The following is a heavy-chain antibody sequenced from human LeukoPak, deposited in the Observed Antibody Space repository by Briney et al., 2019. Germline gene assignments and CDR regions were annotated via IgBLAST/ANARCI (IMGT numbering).Heavy chain of an antibody. CDR2: IYTSGST. CDR3: ARGTRQYCSGGSCYEDAFDI. Sequence: SETLSLTCTVSGGSISSGSYYWSWIRQPAGKGLEWIGRIYTSGSTNYNPSLKSRVTISVDTSKNQFSLKLSSVTAADTAVYYCARGTRQYCSGGSCYEDAFDIWGQGTMVTVSS. J-gene: IGHJ3*02. V-gene: IGHV4-61*02. CDR1: GGSISSGSYY. D-gene: IGHD2-15*01.